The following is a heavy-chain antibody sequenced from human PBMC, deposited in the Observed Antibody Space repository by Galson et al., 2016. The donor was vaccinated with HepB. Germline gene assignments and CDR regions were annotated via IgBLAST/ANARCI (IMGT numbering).Heavy chain of an antibody. D-gene: IGHD5-18*01. Sequence: SLRLSCAASGFTFSSYAMTWVRQAPGKGLEWVSGISGSGGGTYYADSVKGRVTISRDNSKNTLYLQMNSLTDEDTAVYYCAKASGYSYGWYVYWGQGTLVTVSS. CDR3: AKASGYSYGWYVY. CDR1: GFTFSSYA. CDR2: ISGSGGGT. V-gene: IGHV3-23*01. J-gene: IGHJ4*02.